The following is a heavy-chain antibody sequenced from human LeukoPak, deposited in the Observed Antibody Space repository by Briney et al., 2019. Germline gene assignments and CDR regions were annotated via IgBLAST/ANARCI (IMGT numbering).Heavy chain of an antibody. V-gene: IGHV4-61*02. CDR2: ISSSGST. CDR1: GDSISSGDYY. Sequence: PSETLSLTCTVSGDSISSGDYYWSWIRQPAGKGLEWIGRISSSGSTNYNPSLKSRITISVDTSKNQFSLKLSSVTAADTAVYYCARVRGYMDVWGKGTTVTISS. CDR3: ARVRGYMDV. J-gene: IGHJ6*03.